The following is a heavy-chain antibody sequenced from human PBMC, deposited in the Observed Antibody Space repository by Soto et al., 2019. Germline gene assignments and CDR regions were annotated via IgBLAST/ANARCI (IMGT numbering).Heavy chain of an antibody. CDR2: IDPSDSYT. J-gene: IGHJ6*01. V-gene: IGHV5-10-1*04. D-gene: IGHD3-16*02. CDR1: GYSFTSYW. Sequence: PAESLKISCKGSGYSFTSYWISWVRQMPGKGLEWMGRIDPSDSYTNYSPSFQGQVTISADKSISTAYLQWSSLKASDTAMYYCARLPLTLGGVIVEDYYYGMDAWGKGATVTV. CDR3: ARLPLTLGGVIVEDYYYGMDA.